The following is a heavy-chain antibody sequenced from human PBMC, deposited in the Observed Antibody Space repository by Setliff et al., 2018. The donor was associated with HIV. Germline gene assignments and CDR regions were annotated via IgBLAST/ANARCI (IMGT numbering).Heavy chain of an antibody. D-gene: IGHD2-15*01. CDR1: GFTFSSYA. V-gene: IGHV3-23*01. CDR3: AKDGISGGAYPPYYFDY. J-gene: IGHJ4*01. Sequence: GGSLRLSCAASGFTFSSYASGWVRQAPGKGLEWVSAISGSGGSTYYADSVKGRFTISSDNAKNTLYLQINSLRAEDTAVYYCAKDGISGGAYPPYYFDYWGHGTLVTVSS. CDR2: ISGSGGST.